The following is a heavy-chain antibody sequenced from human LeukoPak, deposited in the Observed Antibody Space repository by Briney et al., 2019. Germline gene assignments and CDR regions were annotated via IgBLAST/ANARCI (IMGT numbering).Heavy chain of an antibody. V-gene: IGHV3-7*01. CDR1: GFTFSSHW. J-gene: IGHJ4*02. D-gene: IGHD3-22*01. CDR2: IKPDGSEK. CDR3: AKYFYDGSGTHYFDY. Sequence: GGSLRLSCAASGFTFSSHWMSWVRQAPGKGLEWAGNIKPDGSEKYYVDSLKGRFIISRDNAKNSLYLQMNSLRAEDMAVYYCAKYFYDGSGTHYFDYWGQGTPVTVSS.